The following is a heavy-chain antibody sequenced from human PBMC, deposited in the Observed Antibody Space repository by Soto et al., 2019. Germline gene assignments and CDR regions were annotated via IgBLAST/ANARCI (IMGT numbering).Heavy chain of an antibody. D-gene: IGHD4-17*01. CDR2: IIPIFGTA. CDR1: GGTFSSYA. Sequence: QVQLVQSGAEVKKPGSSVKVSCKASGGTFSSYAISWVRQAPGQGLEWMGGIIPIFGTANYEQKFQGRVTITADESTSTAYMELSSLRSEDTAVYYCARAWTTYQVRTNWYFDLWGRGTLVTVSS. V-gene: IGHV1-69*12. J-gene: IGHJ2*01. CDR3: ARAWTTYQVRTNWYFDL.